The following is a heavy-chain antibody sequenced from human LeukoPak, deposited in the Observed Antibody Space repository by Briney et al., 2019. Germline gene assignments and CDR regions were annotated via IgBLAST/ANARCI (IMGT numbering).Heavy chain of an antibody. V-gene: IGHV1-18*01. D-gene: IGHD4-17*01. CDR2: VSAYNGNT. J-gene: IGHJ6*02. CDR1: GYTFTSYG. Sequence: ASVKVSCKASGYTFTSYGISWVRQAPGQGLEWMGWVSAYNGNTNYAQKLQGRVTTTTDTSTSTAYMELRSLRSDDTAVYYCARDPYGDYAYYYYYGMDVWGQGTTVTVSS. CDR3: ARDPYGDYAYYYYYGMDV.